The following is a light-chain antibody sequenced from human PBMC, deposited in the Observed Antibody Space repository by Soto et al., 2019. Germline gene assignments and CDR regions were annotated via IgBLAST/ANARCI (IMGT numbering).Light chain of an antibody. Sequence: DIQMTQSPSSVSASVGDRVTITCRASQDISNYLAWYQQKPGKAPNLLIYSASSLHSGVPTKFSVSGSGTDFTLTISSLQPEDVATSYCQQTNSVPLTFGGGTKVEIK. V-gene: IGKV1-12*01. CDR2: SAS. J-gene: IGKJ4*01. CDR3: QQTNSVPLT. CDR1: QDISNY.